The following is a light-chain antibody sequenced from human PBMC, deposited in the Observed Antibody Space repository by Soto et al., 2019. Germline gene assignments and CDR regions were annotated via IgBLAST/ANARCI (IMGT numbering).Light chain of an antibody. CDR1: QSVSSSY. CDR3: QQYVTSPRT. V-gene: IGKV3-20*01. Sequence: EVVMTQPPATLSVSPGERATLSCRASQSVSSSYLAWYQQKPGQAPRILIYGASFRATGIPARFSGRGSGTDFTLSISRLEPEDFAVYYCQQYVTSPRTFGQGTKVAIK. J-gene: IGKJ1*01. CDR2: GAS.